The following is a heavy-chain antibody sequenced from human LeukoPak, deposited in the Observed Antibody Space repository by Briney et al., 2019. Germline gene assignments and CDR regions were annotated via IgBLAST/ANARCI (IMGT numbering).Heavy chain of an antibody. Sequence: SETLSLTCTVPGDSISSYYWSWIPQPPGKGLEWFGYIYYSGSTNYNPSLKSQVNLSVDTTKNQFSLKLTSVTAADTAVYYCARHRPGPYDYWGQGTLATVSS. J-gene: IGHJ4*02. V-gene: IGHV4-59*08. CDR1: GDSISSYY. CDR3: ARHRPGPYDY. CDR2: IYYSGST.